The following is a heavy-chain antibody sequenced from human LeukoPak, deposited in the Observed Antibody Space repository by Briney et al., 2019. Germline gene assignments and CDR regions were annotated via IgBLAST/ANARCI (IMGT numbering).Heavy chain of an antibody. J-gene: IGHJ5*02. D-gene: IGHD5-18*01. CDR1: GYTFTGYY. CDR3: ARGPVREWKVLVQLWGDEGWFDP. Sequence: ASVKVSCKASGYTFTGYYMHWVRQAPGQGLEWMGWMNPNSGATDYAEKFQGRVTMTRDTSISTAYMELSRLRSDDTAVYYCARGPVREWKVLVQLWGDEGWFDPWGQGILVTVSS. V-gene: IGHV1-2*02. CDR2: MNPNSGAT.